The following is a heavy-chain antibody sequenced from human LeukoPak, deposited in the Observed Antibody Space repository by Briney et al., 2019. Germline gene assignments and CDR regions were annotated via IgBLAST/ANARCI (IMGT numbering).Heavy chain of an antibody. CDR1: GFTVSSNYA. CDR3: AKLGISSFDY. Sequence: GGSLRLSCAAPGFTVSSNYAMSWVRQAPGKGLEWISAISGRGDSTYYADSVKGRFTISRDNSKNTLYLQMNSLRPEDTAVYYCAKLGISSFDYWGQGTLVTVSS. V-gene: IGHV3-23*01. J-gene: IGHJ4*02. D-gene: IGHD7-27*01. CDR2: ISGRGDST.